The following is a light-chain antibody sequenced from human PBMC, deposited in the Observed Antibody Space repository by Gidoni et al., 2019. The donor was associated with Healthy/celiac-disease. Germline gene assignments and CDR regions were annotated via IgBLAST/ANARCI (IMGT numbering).Light chain of an antibody. V-gene: IGKV3-15*01. Sequence: EIVMTQSPATLSVSPGERAPLSCRASQSVSSNFARSQQKPGQAPGLLLYGASTRATCIPEFTLTISSLQSEDFAVYYCQQYNNWRRTFGQGTKVEIK. CDR1: QSVSSN. CDR2: GAS. J-gene: IGKJ1*01. CDR3: QQYNNWRRT.